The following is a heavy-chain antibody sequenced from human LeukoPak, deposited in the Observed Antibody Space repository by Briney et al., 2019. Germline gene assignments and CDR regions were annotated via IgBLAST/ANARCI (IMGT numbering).Heavy chain of an antibody. CDR1: GFTFSSYS. J-gene: IGHJ4*01. Sequence: GGSLRLSCAASGFTFSSYSMNWVRQAPGKGLEWVSSISSSSSHIYYADSVKGRFTISRDNAKNSLYLQMNSLRAEDTAVYYCARDGLSSSWYYFDYWGQGTLVTVSS. V-gene: IGHV3-21*01. D-gene: IGHD6-13*01. CDR3: ARDGLSSSWYYFDY. CDR2: ISSSSSHI.